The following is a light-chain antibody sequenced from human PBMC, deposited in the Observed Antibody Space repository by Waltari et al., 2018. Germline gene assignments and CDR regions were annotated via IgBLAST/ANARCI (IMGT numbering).Light chain of an antibody. V-gene: IGLV1-40*01. J-gene: IGLJ3*02. CDR3: QSVDNNLSGSV. Sequence: QSVLTQPPSMSGAPGQKVTIPCTGGSSNFGAGYDVHWYQQFPGAAPKPLIFGNTNRASGVPGRFSGSKSCTSASLAIAGLQSEDEAVYYCQSVDNNLSGSVFGGGTKLTVL. CDR2: GNT. CDR1: SSNFGAGYD.